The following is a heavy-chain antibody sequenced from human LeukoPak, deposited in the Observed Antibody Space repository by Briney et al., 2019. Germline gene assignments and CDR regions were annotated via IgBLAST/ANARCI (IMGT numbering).Heavy chain of an antibody. V-gene: IGHV3-23*01. CDR2: ISGSGGST. CDR3: ARDATRGGDNDY. J-gene: IGHJ4*02. Sequence: GGSLRLSCAASGFTFSSYAMSWVRQAPGKGLEWVSAISGSGGSTYYADSVKGRFTISRDNAKNSLYLQMNSLRAEDTAVYYCARDATRGGDNDYWGQGTRVIVSS. CDR1: GFTFSSYA. D-gene: IGHD2-21*02.